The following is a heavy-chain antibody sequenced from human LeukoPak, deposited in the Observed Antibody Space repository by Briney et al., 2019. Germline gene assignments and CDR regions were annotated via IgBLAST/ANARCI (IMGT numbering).Heavy chain of an antibody. CDR1: GGSFSGYY. CDR2: INHSGST. V-gene: IGHV4-34*01. Sequence: SETLSLTCAVYGGSFSGYYWSWIRQPPGKGLEWIGEINHSGSTNYNPSLKSRVTISVDTSKNQFSLKLSSVTAADTAAYYCARADGDYVWGYWGQGTLVTVSS. D-gene: IGHD3-16*01. J-gene: IGHJ4*02. CDR3: ARADGDYVWGY.